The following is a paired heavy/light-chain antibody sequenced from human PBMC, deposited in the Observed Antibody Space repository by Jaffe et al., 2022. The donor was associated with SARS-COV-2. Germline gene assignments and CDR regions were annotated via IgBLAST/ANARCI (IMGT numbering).Heavy chain of an antibody. J-gene: IGHJ4*02. V-gene: IGHV4-39*01. CDR1: GGSISSGNSAY. D-gene: IGHD2-15*01. Sequence: QLQLHESGPGPLKPSETLSLTCTVSGGSISSGNSAYWGWIRQPPGKGLEWIGSMYYSGYIKYNPSLESRVSLSVDTSKNQLSLNLSSVTAADTAVYFCVKGLYRHYCSGNTCDFSLRSFDDWGQGTLVTVSS. CDR3: VKGLYRHYCSGNTCDFSLRSFDD. CDR2: MYYSGYI.
Light chain of an antibody. CDR2: DDD. Sequence: QSVLTQPPSVSAAPGQKVTISCSGSTSNIGNYYVCWFQQFPGTAPKVLIYDDDKRPSGIPARFSGSKSGTSATLDITGLQTGDEADYYCGTWDSSLSAWVFGGGTGLTVL. CDR1: TSNIGNYY. V-gene: IGLV1-51*01. CDR3: GTWDSSLSAWV. J-gene: IGLJ3*02.